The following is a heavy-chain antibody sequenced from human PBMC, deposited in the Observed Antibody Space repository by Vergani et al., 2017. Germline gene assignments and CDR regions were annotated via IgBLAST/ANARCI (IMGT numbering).Heavy chain of an antibody. J-gene: IGHJ4*02. Sequence: QVQLQESGPGLVKPSQTLSLTCTVSGGSISSYYWSWIRQPPGKGLEWIGYIYYSGSTNDNPSLKSRVTISVDTSKNQFSLKLSSVTAADTAVYYCARGLYDFWSGYYTTYYFDYWGQGTLVTVSS. D-gene: IGHD3-3*01. CDR2: IYYSGST. V-gene: IGHV4-59*01. CDR3: ARGLYDFWSGYYTTYYFDY. CDR1: GGSISSYY.